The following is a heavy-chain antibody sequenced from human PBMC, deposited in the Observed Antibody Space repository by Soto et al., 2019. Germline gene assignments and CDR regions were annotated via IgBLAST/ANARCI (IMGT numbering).Heavy chain of an antibody. V-gene: IGHV4-34*01. CDR3: ARSGQKYYYYGMDV. D-gene: IGHD1-26*01. Sequence: ETLSLTCAVYGGSFSGYYWSWIRQPPGKGLEWIGEINHSGSTNYNPSLKSRVTISVDTSKNQFSLKLSSVTAADTAVYYCARSGQKYYYYGMDVWGQGTTVTVSS. CDR2: INHSGST. CDR1: GGSFSGYY. J-gene: IGHJ6*02.